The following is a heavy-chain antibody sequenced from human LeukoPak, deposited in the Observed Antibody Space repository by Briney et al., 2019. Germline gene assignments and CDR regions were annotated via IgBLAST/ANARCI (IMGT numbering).Heavy chain of an antibody. Sequence: PSETLSLTCTVSDGSISSYYWNWIRQPPGKGLEWIAYIFYSGSTNYNPSLKSRVTISVDTSKNQFSLKLISVTAADTAVYYCARASSPRTIDYWGQGTLVTVSS. CDR1: DGSISSYY. D-gene: IGHD1-14*01. CDR2: IFYSGST. CDR3: ARASSPRTIDY. J-gene: IGHJ4*02. V-gene: IGHV4-59*01.